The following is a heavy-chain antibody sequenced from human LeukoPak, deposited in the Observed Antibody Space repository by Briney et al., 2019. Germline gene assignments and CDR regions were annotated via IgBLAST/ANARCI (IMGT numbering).Heavy chain of an antibody. V-gene: IGHV3-30*03. CDR1: GFTFSSYG. CDR2: ISYDGSNK. Sequence: GGSLRLSCAASGFTFSSYGMHWVRQAPGKGLEWVAVISYDGSNKYYADSVKGRFTISRDNAKNSLYLHMSSLRAEDTAVYYCARYDYGDHEDYFYYMDVWGKGTTVTVSS. J-gene: IGHJ6*03. D-gene: IGHD4-17*01. CDR3: ARYDYGDHEDYFYYMDV.